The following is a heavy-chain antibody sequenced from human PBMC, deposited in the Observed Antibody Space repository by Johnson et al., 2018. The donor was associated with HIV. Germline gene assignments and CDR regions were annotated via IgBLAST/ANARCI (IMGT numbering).Heavy chain of an antibody. Sequence: QVQLVESGGGVVQPGRSLRLSCAASGFTFSSYAMHWVRQAPGKGLEWVAVISYDGSNKYYADSVKGRFTISRDHSKNTLYLQMNSLRAEDTAVYYCARDLYPFGPVQAFDIWGQGTMVTVSS. D-gene: IGHD3-10*01. CDR2: ISYDGSNK. V-gene: IGHV3-30*04. J-gene: IGHJ3*02. CDR3: ARDLYPFGPVQAFDI. CDR1: GFTFSSYA.